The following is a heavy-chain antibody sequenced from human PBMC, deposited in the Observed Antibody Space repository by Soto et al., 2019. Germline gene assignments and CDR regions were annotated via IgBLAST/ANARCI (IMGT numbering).Heavy chain of an antibody. CDR1: GYTFTSYD. Sequence: ASVKVSCKASGYTFTSYDINWVRQATGQGLEWMGWMNPNRCNTGYAQKFQGRVTMTRNTSISTAYMELSSLRSEDTAVYYCARGPGRTYYYDDIWGSYRYPGFESWGQGTMVT. V-gene: IGHV1-8*01. J-gene: IGHJ3*02. D-gene: IGHD3-16*02. CDR2: MNPNRCNT. CDR3: ARGPGRTYYYDDIWGSYRYPGFES.